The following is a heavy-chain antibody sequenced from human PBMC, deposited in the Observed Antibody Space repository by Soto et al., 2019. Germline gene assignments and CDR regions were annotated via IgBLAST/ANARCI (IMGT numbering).Heavy chain of an antibody. CDR1: GFTFSSYS. Sequence: EVQLVESGGGLVKPGGSPRLSCAASGFTFSSYSMNWVRQAPGKGLEWVSSISSSSSYIYYADSVKGRFTISRDNAKNSLYLQMNSLRAEDTAVYYCARDPPKTYCGGDCYYYYYGMDVWGQGTTVTVSS. V-gene: IGHV3-21*01. J-gene: IGHJ6*02. CDR3: ARDPPKTYCGGDCYYYYYGMDV. D-gene: IGHD2-21*02. CDR2: ISSSSSYI.